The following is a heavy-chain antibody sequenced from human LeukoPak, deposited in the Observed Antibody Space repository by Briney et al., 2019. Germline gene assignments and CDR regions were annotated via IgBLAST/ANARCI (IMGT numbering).Heavy chain of an antibody. CDR1: GFTFSSYA. D-gene: IGHD3-22*01. Sequence: PGGSLRLSCAASGFTFSSYAMSWVRQAPGKGLEWVSAISGSGGSTYYADSVKGRFTISRDNSKNTLYLQMNSLRAEDTAVYYCAKDSTWSLDSSGLRRGILDIWGQGTMVTVSS. CDR2: ISGSGGST. V-gene: IGHV3-23*01. CDR3: AKDSTWSLDSSGLRRGILDI. J-gene: IGHJ3*02.